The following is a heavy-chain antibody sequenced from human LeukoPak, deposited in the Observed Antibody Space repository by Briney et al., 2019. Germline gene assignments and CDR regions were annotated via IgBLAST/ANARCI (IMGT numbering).Heavy chain of an antibody. CDR3: AKDLIAYSYGYAGRSNFDY. CDR2: IEQDGGEK. Sequence: GGSLRLSCAVSGFTFNSYWMSWVRQAPGKGLEWVANIEQDGGEKYYADSVEGRFTISRDNANNSVSLQMSSLRDEDTAIYYCAKDLIAYSYGYAGRSNFDYWGQGTLVTVSS. CDR1: GFTFNSYW. J-gene: IGHJ4*02. V-gene: IGHV3-7*03. D-gene: IGHD5-18*01.